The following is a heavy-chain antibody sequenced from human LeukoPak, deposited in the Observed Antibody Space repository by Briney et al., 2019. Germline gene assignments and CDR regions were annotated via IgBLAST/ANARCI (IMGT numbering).Heavy chain of an antibody. V-gene: IGHV4-4*07. Sequence: PSETLSLTCTVSGDPISSYYWSWIRQPAGKVLEWIGRIYTSGTTNYNSSLKSRLTMSVDTSKNQFSLKLSSVTAADTAVYYCARLGSSGSAQYFQDWGQGTLVTVSS. CDR1: GDPISSYY. D-gene: IGHD6-19*01. J-gene: IGHJ1*01. CDR3: ARLGSSGSAQYFQD. CDR2: IYTSGTT.